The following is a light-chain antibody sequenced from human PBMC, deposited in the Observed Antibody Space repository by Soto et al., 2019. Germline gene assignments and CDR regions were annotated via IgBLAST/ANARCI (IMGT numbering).Light chain of an antibody. J-gene: IGKJ2*01. CDR1: QDISGY. CDR2: AVS. CDR3: QQLNSYPAYT. Sequence: DIQLTQSPSFLSASVGDRVTITCRASQDISGYLAWYQQKPGKAPKLLIYAVSTLQSGVPSRFSGSGSGTEFTLTVSSLQPEEFATYYCQQLNSYPAYTFGQGTKLEIK. V-gene: IGKV1-9*01.